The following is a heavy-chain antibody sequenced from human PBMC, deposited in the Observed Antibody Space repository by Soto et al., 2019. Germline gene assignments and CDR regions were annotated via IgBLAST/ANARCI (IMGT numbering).Heavy chain of an antibody. D-gene: IGHD6-19*01. Sequence: EVQLVESGGGLVQPGGSLRLSCAASGFTFSSYSMNWVRQAPGKGLEWVSYISSSSSTIYYADSVKGRFTISRDNAKNSLYLQMNSLRDEDTAVYYCARDLDTGPPPGYSSGVMWGQGTLVTVSS. CDR2: ISSSSSTI. CDR3: ARDLDTGPPPGYSSGVM. CDR1: GFTFSSYS. V-gene: IGHV3-48*02. J-gene: IGHJ4*02.